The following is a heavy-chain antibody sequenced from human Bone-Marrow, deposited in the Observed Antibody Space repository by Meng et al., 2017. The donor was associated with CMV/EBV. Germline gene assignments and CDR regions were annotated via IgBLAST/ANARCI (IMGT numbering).Heavy chain of an antibody. CDR3: ARGLDILTGYRPGGVDY. CDR1: GYTFTGYY. CDR2: INPNSGGT. V-gene: IGHV1-2*02. Sequence: ASVKVSCKASGYTFTGYYMHWVRQAPGQGLEWMGWINPNSGGTNYAQKFQGRVTMTRDTAISTAYMELSRLRSDDTAVYYCARGLDILTGYRPGGVDYWVQGTLVTVSS. J-gene: IGHJ4*02. D-gene: IGHD3-9*01.